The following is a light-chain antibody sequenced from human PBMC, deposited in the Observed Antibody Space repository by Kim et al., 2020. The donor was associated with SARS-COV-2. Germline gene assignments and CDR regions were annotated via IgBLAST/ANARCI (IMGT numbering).Light chain of an antibody. CDR2: GAS. Sequence: DIQMTQSPSSLSASVGDRVTITCQASQDISNYLNWYQQKPGKAPKLLIYGASNLETGVPSRFSGSGSGTDFTFTISSLQPEDIATYYCQQYDNLPYTFGQGTKLEI. CDR1: QDISNY. CDR3: QQYDNLPYT. J-gene: IGKJ2*01. V-gene: IGKV1-33*01.